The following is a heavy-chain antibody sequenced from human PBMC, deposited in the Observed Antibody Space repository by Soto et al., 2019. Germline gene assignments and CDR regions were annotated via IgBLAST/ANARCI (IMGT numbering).Heavy chain of an antibody. D-gene: IGHD3-16*01. CDR3: AGGGTPIDY. Sequence: QVQLVQSGAEVKKPGASVKVSCKASGYTFTNFGISWVRQAPGQGLEWMGWISAYNGNTNYAQKFQGRVTMTTDTSTSNTYNGARRPRSCGPAVFYCAGGGTPIDYWGQGTLVTVSS. J-gene: IGHJ4*02. CDR2: ISAYNGNT. CDR1: GYTFTNFG. V-gene: IGHV1-18*01.